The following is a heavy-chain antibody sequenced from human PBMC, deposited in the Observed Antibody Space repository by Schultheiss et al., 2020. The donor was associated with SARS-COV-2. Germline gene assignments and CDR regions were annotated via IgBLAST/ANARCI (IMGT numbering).Heavy chain of an antibody. CDR3: ARDRIAVAGGDY. Sequence: SETLSLTCTVSGGSISSYYWSWIRQPSGKGLEWIGYIYYSGSTNYNPSLKSRVTISVDTSKNQFSLKLSSVTAADTAVYYCARDRIAVAGGDYWGQGTLVTVSS. V-gene: IGHV4-59*12. D-gene: IGHD6-19*01. CDR2: IYYSGST. CDR1: GGSISSYY. J-gene: IGHJ4*02.